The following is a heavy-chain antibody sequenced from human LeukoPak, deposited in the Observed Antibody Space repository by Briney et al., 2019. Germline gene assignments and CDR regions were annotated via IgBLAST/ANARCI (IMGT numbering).Heavy chain of an antibody. CDR1: GFTFNNYW. Sequence: GGSLRLSCAASGFTFNNYWIHWVRQVPGKGLVWVSRINNDGSSASYVDSVKGRFTISRDNAKNTLFLQMNSLRAEDTAVYYCARRGTGHGMDVWGQGTTINVSS. D-gene: IGHD1-1*01. CDR2: INNDGSSA. J-gene: IGHJ6*02. CDR3: ARRGTGHGMDV. V-gene: IGHV3-74*01.